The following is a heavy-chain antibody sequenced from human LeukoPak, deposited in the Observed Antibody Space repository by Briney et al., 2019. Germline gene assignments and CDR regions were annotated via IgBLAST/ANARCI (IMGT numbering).Heavy chain of an antibody. J-gene: IGHJ4*02. CDR1: GYTFTSYG. D-gene: IGHD3-22*01. CDR2: ISAYNGNT. CDR3: AREAKDYYDSSGYYYVFDC. V-gene: IGHV1-18*01. Sequence: GASVKVSCKASGYTFTSYGISWVRQAPGQGLEWMGWISAYNGNTNYAQKLQGRVTMTTDTSTSTAYMELRSLRSDDTAVYYCAREAKDYYDSSGYYYVFDCWGQGTLVTVSS.